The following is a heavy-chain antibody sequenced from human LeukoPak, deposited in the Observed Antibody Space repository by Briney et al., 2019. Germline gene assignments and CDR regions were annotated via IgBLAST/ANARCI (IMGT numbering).Heavy chain of an antibody. CDR3: ARSSRVGVGAIAPSDY. J-gene: IGHJ4*02. V-gene: IGHV3-23*01. Sequence: GGSLRLSCVASGFTFSSYAMTWVRRAPGKGLECVSAIGGSDSNTYYADSVAGRFTISRDNSKNTLFLQLNSLRAEDTAVYYCARSSRVGVGAIAPSDYWGQGTLVTVSS. CDR2: IGGSDSNT. CDR1: GFTFSSYA. D-gene: IGHD1-26*01.